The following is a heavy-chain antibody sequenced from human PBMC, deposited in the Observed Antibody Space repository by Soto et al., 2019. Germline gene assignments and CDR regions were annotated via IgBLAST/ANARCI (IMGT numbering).Heavy chain of an antibody. V-gene: IGHV3-30*03. CDR2: ISYDGINK. Sequence: QVQLVESGGGVVQPGRSLRLSCAASGFTFNTYGMHWVRQAPGKGLEWVAVISYDGINKDYTDSVKGRFTISRDNSKNTLHLQMNSLRAEDTAMYYCARDYGGDYSSPFWYFDIWGRGTLVTVSS. J-gene: IGHJ2*01. D-gene: IGHD4-17*01. CDR1: GFTFNTYG. CDR3: ARDYGGDYSSPFWYFDI.